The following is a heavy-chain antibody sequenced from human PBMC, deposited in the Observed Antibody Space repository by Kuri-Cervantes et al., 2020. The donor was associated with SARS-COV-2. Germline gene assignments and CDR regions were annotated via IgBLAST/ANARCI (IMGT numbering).Heavy chain of an antibody. V-gene: IGHV5-51*01. J-gene: IGHJ4*02. CDR3: ARREGMTVFGVFTPGPEFDY. CDR2: IYPGDSDT. D-gene: IGHD3-3*01. Sequence: PGGSLRPPGKASGARFTGYWIGWVRQMPGKGLEWIGVIYPGDSDTRYSPSFQGHVTISVDKSISTAYLQWSSLRASDTAMYYCARREGMTVFGVFTPGPEFDYWGQGTLVTDSS. CDR1: GARFTGYW.